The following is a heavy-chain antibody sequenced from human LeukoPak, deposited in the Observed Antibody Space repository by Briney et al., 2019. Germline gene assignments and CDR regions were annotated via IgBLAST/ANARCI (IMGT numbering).Heavy chain of an antibody. J-gene: IGHJ4*02. V-gene: IGHV5-51*01. CDR2: IYPGDSDT. Sequence: GESLKISCKGSGYSFTSYWIGWVRQMPGKGLEWMGIIYPGDSDTRYSPSFQGQVTISADKSISTAYLQWSSLKASDTAMFYCARGHGITGTTPYYFDYWGQGTLVTVSS. CDR3: ARGHGITGTTPYYFDY. CDR1: GYSFTSYW. D-gene: IGHD1-7*01.